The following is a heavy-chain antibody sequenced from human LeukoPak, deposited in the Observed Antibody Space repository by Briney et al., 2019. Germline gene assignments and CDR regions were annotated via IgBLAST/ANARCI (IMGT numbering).Heavy chain of an antibody. Sequence: PSETLSLTCTVSGGSVSSGSYYWSWIRQPPGKGLEWIGYIYHSESTNYNPSLKSRVTISVDTSNNQFSLKLSSVTAADTAVYYCARGVKNYHDSSGYYYVGDAIDIWGQGTTVTVSS. CDR3: ARGVKNYHDSSGYYYVGDAIDI. CDR2: IYHSEST. V-gene: IGHV4-61*01. CDR1: GGSVSSGSYY. J-gene: IGHJ3*02. D-gene: IGHD3-22*01.